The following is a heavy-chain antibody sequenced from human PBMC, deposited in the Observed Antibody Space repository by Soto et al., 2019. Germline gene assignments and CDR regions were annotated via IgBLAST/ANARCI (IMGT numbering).Heavy chain of an antibody. D-gene: IGHD3-3*01. Sequence: GGSLRLSCAASGFTFDDYAMHWVRQAPGKGLEWVSGISWNSGSIGYADSVKGRFTISRDNAKNSLYLQMNSLRAEDTALYYCAKDIEKGELWGGYYLSSGGFDPWGQGTLVTVSS. V-gene: IGHV3-9*01. CDR1: GFTFDDYA. CDR3: AKDIEKGELWGGYYLSSGGFDP. CDR2: ISWNSGSI. J-gene: IGHJ5*02.